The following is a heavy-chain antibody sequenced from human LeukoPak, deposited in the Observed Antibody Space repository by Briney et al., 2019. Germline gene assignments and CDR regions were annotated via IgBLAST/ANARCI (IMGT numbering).Heavy chain of an antibody. V-gene: IGHV3-11*06. D-gene: IGHD1-14*01. CDR1: GFTFSDYY. CDR3: ARPLTGDYVDY. J-gene: IGHJ4*02. Sequence: GGSLRLSCAASGFTFSDYYMSWIRQAPGKGLEWVSYISSSSSYTNYADSVKGRFTISRDNAKNSLYLQVNSLRAEDTAVYYCARPLTGDYVDYWGQGTLVTVSS. CDR2: ISSSSSYT.